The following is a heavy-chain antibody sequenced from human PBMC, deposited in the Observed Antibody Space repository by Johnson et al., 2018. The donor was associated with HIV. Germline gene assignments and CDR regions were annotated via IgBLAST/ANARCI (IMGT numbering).Heavy chain of an antibody. Sequence: QVQLVESGGGVVQPGRSLRLSCAASAFTFSSYAMHWVRQAPGKGLEWVAVISYDASTIYYADSVKGRFTISRDNSKTTLYLQMNSLRAEDTAVYYCAKAPYGSGIRPGAFDIWGQGTMVTVSS. CDR1: AFTFSSYA. J-gene: IGHJ3*02. CDR2: ISYDASTI. D-gene: IGHD3-10*01. CDR3: AKAPYGSGIRPGAFDI. V-gene: IGHV3-30*04.